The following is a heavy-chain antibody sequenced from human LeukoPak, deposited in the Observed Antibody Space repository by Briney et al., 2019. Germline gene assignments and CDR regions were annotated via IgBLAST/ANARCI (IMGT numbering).Heavy chain of an antibody. CDR2: ISSSSSYI. J-gene: IGHJ4*02. V-gene: IGHV3-21*04. Sequence: PGGSLRLSCAASGFTFSSYSMNWVRQAPGKGLEWVSSISSSSSYIYYADSVKGRFTISRDNAKNSLYLQMSSLRADDTAVYLCAKVRGYSYGYGDYWGQGTLVTVSS. CDR3: AKVRGYSYGYGDY. CDR1: GFTFSSYS. D-gene: IGHD5-18*01.